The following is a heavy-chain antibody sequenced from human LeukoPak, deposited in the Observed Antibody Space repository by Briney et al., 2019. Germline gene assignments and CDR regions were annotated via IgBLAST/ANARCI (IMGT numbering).Heavy chain of an antibody. V-gene: IGHV4-30-4*01. CDR2: IYNSETT. CDR3: ARDSSSWYGSFH. D-gene: IGHD6-13*01. Sequence: PSETLSLTCTVSGASISSGDYYWSWIRQAPGKGLEWIGYIYNSETTHYNPSLKGRISFSLDTSKNQFSLKLKSVTAADTAVYYCARDSSSWYGSFHWGQGTLVTVSS. J-gene: IGHJ1*01. CDR1: GASISSGDYY.